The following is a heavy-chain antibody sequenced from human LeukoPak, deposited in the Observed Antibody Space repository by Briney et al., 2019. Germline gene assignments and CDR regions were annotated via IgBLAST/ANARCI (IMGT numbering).Heavy chain of an antibody. CDR3: ARQTGDQDFFDY. J-gene: IGHJ4*02. V-gene: IGHV1-69*04. D-gene: IGHD7-27*01. CDR1: GGTFSSYA. Sequence: SVRVSCKASGGTFSSYAISWVRQAPGQGLEWMGRIIPILGIANYAQKFQGRVTITADKSTSTAYMELSSLRSEDTAVYYCARQTGDQDFFDYWGQGTLVTVSS. CDR2: IIPILGIA.